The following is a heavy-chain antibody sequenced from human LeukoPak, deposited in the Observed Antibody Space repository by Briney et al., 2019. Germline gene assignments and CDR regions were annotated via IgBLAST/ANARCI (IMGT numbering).Heavy chain of an antibody. D-gene: IGHD6-19*01. CDR2: ISAYNGNT. V-gene: IGHV1-18*01. CDR3: ARDLRGAQWLNFEYFQH. CDR1: GYTFTSYG. Sequence: GASVKVSCKASGYTFTSYGISWVRQAPGQGLEWMGWISAYNGNTNYAQKLQGRVTMTTDTSTSTAYMELRSLRSDDTAVYYCARDLRGAQWLNFEYFQHWGQGTLVTVSS. J-gene: IGHJ1*01.